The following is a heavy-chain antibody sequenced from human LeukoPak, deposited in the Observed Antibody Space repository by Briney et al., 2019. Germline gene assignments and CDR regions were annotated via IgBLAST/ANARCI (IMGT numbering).Heavy chain of an antibody. CDR3: AKAESGSPYYYYYGMDV. D-gene: IGHD2-15*01. V-gene: IGHV3-23*01. Sequence: QSGGSLRLSCAASGFTFSSYAMSWVRQAPGKGLEWVSAISGSGGSTYYADSVKGRFTISRDNSKNTLYLQMNSLRAEDTAVYDCAKAESGSPYYYYYGMDVWGQGTTVTVSS. J-gene: IGHJ6*02. CDR1: GFTFSSYA. CDR2: ISGSGGST.